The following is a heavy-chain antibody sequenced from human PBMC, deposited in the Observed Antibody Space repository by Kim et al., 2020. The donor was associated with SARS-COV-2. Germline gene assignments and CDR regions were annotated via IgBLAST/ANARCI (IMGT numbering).Heavy chain of an antibody. CDR2: FKSKTDGGTI. CDR3: STDKRGDYDTHFDY. Sequence: GGSLRLSCAASGFIFRNAWLTWFRQAPGKGLEWLGRFKSKTDGGTIDYAAPVKGRFTISRDDSKNMLYLQMNSLKTEDTAVYYCSTDKRGDYDTHFDYWGRGTLVTVSS. V-gene: IGHV3-15*01. D-gene: IGHD3-9*01. CDR1: GFIFRNAW. J-gene: IGHJ4*02.